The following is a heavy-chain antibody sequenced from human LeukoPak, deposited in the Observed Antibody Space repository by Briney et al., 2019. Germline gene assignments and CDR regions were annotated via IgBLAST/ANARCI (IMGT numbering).Heavy chain of an antibody. Sequence: PSETLSLTCAVYGGSFSGYYWSWIPQPPGKGLEWIGEINHSGSINYNPSLKSRVTISVDTSKNQFSLKLSSVTAADTAVYYCARGRNWFDPWGQGTLVTVSS. J-gene: IGHJ5*02. V-gene: IGHV4-34*01. CDR3: ARGRNWFDP. CDR2: INHSGSI. CDR1: GGSFSGYY.